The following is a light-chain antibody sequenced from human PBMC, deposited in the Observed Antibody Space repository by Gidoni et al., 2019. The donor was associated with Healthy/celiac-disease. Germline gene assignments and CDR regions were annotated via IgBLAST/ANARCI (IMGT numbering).Light chain of an antibody. J-gene: IGKJ4*01. CDR2: CAS. CDR3: QQYNNWPRT. V-gene: IGKV3-15*01. Sequence: EIVMTQSPATLSVSPGERATLSCRASQSVSSNLAWYQQKPGQAPMLLIYCASTRATGIPARFSGSGSGTEFTLTISSLQSEDFAVYYCQQYNNWPRTFGGGTKVEIK. CDR1: QSVSSN.